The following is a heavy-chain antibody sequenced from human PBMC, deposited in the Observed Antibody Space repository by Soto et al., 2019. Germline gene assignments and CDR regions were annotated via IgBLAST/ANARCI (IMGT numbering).Heavy chain of an antibody. J-gene: IGHJ4*02. CDR1: GFAFGNAW. D-gene: IGHD1-26*01. CDR2: IKSRPDGGTL. V-gene: IGHV3-15*07. Sequence: EVRLVESGGGLVKPGGSLRLSCAASGFAFGNAWMSWVRQAPGKGLEWVGRIKSRPDGGTLDYVAPVKGRFIISRDDSKTTLYLQMNSLETQDTAVYYCSKELGSHSAKPLNYWGQGTLVTVSS. CDR3: SKELGSHSAKPLNY.